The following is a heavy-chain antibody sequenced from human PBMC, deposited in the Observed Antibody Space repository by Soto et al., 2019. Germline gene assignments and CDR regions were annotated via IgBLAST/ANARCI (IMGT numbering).Heavy chain of an antibody. CDR2: ISAGGGST. J-gene: IGHJ1*01. CDR3: AKDSSSYGLFPEH. Sequence: PSETLSLTCAVYGGSFSGYYWSWVRQAPGKGLEWVSTISAGGGSTFYADSVKGRFAISRDNSKNTLYLHMGSLRAEDTAIYYCAKDSSSYGLFPEHWGQGTLDTVSS. D-gene: IGHD6-13*01. V-gene: IGHV3-23*01. CDR1: GGSFSGYY.